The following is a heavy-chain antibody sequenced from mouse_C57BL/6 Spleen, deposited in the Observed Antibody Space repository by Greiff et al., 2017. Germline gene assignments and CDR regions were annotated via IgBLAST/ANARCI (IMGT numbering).Heavy chain of an antibody. J-gene: IGHJ3*01. Sequence: EVKLMESGGGLVKPGGSLKLSCAASGFTFSDYGMHWVRQAPEKGLEWVAYISSGSSTIYYADTVKGRFTISRDNAKNTLFLQMTSLRSEDTAMYYCARDYCGSGAYWGQGTLVTVSA. CDR3: ARDYCGSGAY. CDR2: ISSGSSTI. V-gene: IGHV5-17*01. CDR1: GFTFSDYG. D-gene: IGHD1-1*01.